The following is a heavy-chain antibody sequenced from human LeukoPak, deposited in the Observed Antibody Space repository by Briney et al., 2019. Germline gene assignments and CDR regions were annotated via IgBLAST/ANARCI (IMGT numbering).Heavy chain of an antibody. V-gene: IGHV4-30-2*01. J-gene: IGHJ3*02. CDR2: IYHSGST. CDR1: GGSISSGGYY. D-gene: IGHD6-19*01. Sequence: SETLSLTCTVSGGSISSGGYYWSWIRQPPGKGLEWIGYIYHSGSTYYNPSLKSRVTISVDRSKNQFSLKLSSVTAAGTAVYYCARDWGYSSGWSDGLDIWGQGTMVTVSS. CDR3: ARDWGYSSGWSDGLDI.